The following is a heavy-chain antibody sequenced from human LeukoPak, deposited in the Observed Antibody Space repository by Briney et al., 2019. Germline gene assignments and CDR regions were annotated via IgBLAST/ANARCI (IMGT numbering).Heavy chain of an antibody. V-gene: IGHV4-34*01. CDR1: GGSFSGYY. D-gene: IGHD3-22*01. J-gene: IGHJ4*02. CDR2: INHSGST. Sequence: SETLSLTCAVYGGSFSGYYWSWIRQPPGKGLEWIGEINHSGSTNYNPSLKSRVTISVDTSKNQFSLKLSSVTAADTAVYYCARGHTAHNYYDSSGYYYDYWGQGTLVTVSS. CDR3: ARGHTAHNYYDSSGYYYDY.